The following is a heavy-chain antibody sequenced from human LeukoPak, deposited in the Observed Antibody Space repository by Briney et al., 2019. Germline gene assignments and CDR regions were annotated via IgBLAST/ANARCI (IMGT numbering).Heavy chain of an antibody. CDR2: INHSGST. V-gene: IGHV4-34*01. D-gene: IGHD2-2*03. CDR3: ARLQPSLGYCSSTSCYRYYYYYYMDV. J-gene: IGHJ6*03. Sequence: PSETLSLTCAVYGGSFSGYYWSWIRQPPGKGLEWIGEINHSGSTNYNPSLKSRVTISVDTSKNQFSLKLSSVTAADTAVYYCARLQPSLGYCSSTSCYRYYYYYYMDVWGKGTTVTVSS. CDR1: GGSFSGYY.